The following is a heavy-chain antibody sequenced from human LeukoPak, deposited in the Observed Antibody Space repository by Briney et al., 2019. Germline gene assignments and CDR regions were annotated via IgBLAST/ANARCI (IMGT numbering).Heavy chain of an antibody. CDR1: GFTFSDYY. Sequence: GGSLRLSCVGSGFTFSDYYMSWIRQAPGKGLEWVAYISSRSNTIYYADSVKGRFTISRDNAKKSLFLQMNSLRDEDTALYYCAKDRISRYGSDWRSDGFDIWGQGTMVTVSS. V-gene: IGHV3-11*01. CDR2: ISSRSNTI. J-gene: IGHJ3*02. D-gene: IGHD2-21*02. CDR3: AKDRISRYGSDWRSDGFDI.